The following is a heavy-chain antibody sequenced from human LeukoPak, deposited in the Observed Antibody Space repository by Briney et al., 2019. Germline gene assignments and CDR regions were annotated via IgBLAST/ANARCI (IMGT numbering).Heavy chain of an antibody. CDR1: GFTLSSYG. D-gene: IGHD3-22*01. V-gene: IGHV3-33*06. CDR3: AKEHSSGYLDY. CDR2: IWYDGSNK. J-gene: IGHJ4*02. Sequence: GGSLRLSCAASGFTLSSYGMHWVRQAPGKGLEWVAVIWYDGSNKYYADSVKGRFTISRDNSKNTLYLQMNSLRAEDTAVYYCAKEHSSGYLDYWGQGTLVTVSS.